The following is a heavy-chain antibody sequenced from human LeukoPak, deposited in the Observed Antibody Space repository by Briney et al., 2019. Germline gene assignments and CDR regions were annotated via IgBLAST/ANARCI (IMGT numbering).Heavy chain of an antibody. Sequence: SETLSLTCAVYGGSFSGYYWSWIRQPPGKGLEWIGEINHSGSTNYNPSLKSRVTISVDTSKNQFSLKLSSVTAADTAVYYCARVPGQLAPDYYYYGMDVWGKGTTVTVSS. CDR3: ARVPGQLAPDYYYYGMDV. V-gene: IGHV4-34*01. D-gene: IGHD6-13*01. J-gene: IGHJ6*04. CDR2: INHSGST. CDR1: GGSFSGYY.